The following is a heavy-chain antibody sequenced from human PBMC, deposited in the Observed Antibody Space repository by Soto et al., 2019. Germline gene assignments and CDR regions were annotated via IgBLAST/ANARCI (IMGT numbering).Heavy chain of an antibody. D-gene: IGHD3-22*01. CDR1: GYTFTSYG. CDR2: ISAYNGNT. CDR3: ARDRSAIGSSGYYIRLALGAFDI. V-gene: IGHV1-18*01. J-gene: IGHJ3*02. Sequence: ASVKVSCKASGYTFTSYGISWVRQAPGQGLEWMGWISAYNGNTNYAQKLQGRVTMTTDTSTSTAYMELRSLRSDDTAVYYCARDRSAIGSSGYYIRLALGAFDIWGQGTMVTVSS.